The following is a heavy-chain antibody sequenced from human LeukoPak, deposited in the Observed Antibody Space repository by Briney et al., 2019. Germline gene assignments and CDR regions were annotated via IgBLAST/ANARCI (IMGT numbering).Heavy chain of an antibody. CDR3: ARGGIVGAIHFDY. J-gene: IGHJ4*02. CDR2: INVGNGNT. D-gene: IGHD1-26*01. Sequence: ASVKVSCKASGYTFTSYAMHWVRQAPGQRLEWMGWINVGNGNTKYSQEFQGRVTITRDTSASTAYMELSSLRFEDMAVYYCARGGIVGAIHFDYWGQGTLVTVSS. V-gene: IGHV1-3*03. CDR1: GYTFTSYA.